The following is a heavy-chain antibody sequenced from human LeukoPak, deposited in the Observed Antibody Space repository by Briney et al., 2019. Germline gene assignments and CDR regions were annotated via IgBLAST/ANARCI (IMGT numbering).Heavy chain of an antibody. D-gene: IGHD6-6*01. V-gene: IGHV1-8*01. CDR1: GYTFTNYD. CDR3: AREFNSSGSGFDP. Sequence: ASVKVSCKASGYTFTNYDINWVRQAAGQGLEWMGWMNPHSGYNGYAQKFQGRVTMTRNTSISTAYMELSSLTSDDTAVYFCAREFNSSGSGFDPWGQGTLVTVSS. J-gene: IGHJ5*02. CDR2: MNPHSGYN.